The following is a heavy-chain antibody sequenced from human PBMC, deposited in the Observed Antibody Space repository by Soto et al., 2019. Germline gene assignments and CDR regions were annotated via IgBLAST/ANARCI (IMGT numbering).Heavy chain of an antibody. CDR3: ARDSGLERRLDY. CDR1: GGSISTINW. J-gene: IGHJ4*02. CDR2: IHHGGST. Sequence: PSETLSLTCTVSGGSISTINWWAWVRQPPGKGLEWIGQIHHGGSTNYNPSLKSRVTISVDKSKNQFSMRLTSVTAADTAVYYCARDSGLERRLDYWGQGTLVTVSS. D-gene: IGHD1-1*01. V-gene: IGHV4-4*02.